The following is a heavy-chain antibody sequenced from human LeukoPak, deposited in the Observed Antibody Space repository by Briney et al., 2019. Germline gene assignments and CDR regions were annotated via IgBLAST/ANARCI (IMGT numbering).Heavy chain of an antibody. CDR3: ARPTRGRYYYGNREPDAFDI. CDR2: IYPGDSDT. Sequence: GESLQISCKGSGYSFTSYWIGWVRQVPGKGLEWMGIIYPGDSDTRYSPSFQGQVTISADKSISTAYLQWSSLKASDTAMYYCARPTRGRYYYGNREPDAFDIWGQGTMVTVSS. CDR1: GYSFTSYW. V-gene: IGHV5-51*01. J-gene: IGHJ3*02. D-gene: IGHD3-10*01.